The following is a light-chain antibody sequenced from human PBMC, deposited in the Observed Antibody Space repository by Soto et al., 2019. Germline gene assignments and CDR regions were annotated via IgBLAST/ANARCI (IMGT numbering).Light chain of an antibody. J-gene: IGKJ1*01. Sequence: QLTHSPSFLSASVVDRVTITCRASHDISTALAWYQQKPGEAPKVLIYDASSLESGVPSRFSGSGSGTDFTLTISDVQPEDFALYYCHQRQSWPRTFGQGTKVDIK. CDR3: HQRQSWPRT. CDR1: HDISTA. V-gene: IGKV1-13*02. CDR2: DAS.